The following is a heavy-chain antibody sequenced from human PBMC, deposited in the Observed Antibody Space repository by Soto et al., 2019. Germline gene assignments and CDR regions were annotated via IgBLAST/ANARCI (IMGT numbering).Heavy chain of an antibody. CDR1: GGSFSGYY. CDR2: INHSGST. CDR3: ARKRLPIDY. J-gene: IGHJ4*02. Sequence: PSETLSLTCAVYGGSFSGYYWSWIRQPPGKGLEWIGEINHSGSTNYNPSLKSRVTISVDTSKNQFSLKLSSVTAADTAVYYCARKRLPIDYWGQGTLVTVSS. V-gene: IGHV4-34*01.